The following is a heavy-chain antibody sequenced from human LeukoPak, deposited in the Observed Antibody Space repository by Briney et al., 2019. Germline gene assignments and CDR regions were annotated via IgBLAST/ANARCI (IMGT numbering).Heavy chain of an antibody. V-gene: IGHV3-30*03. CDR1: GFTFSSYG. J-gene: IGHJ4*02. CDR2: ISYDGSNK. Sequence: GGSLRLSCAASGFTFSSYGMHWVRQAPGKGLEWVAVISYDGSNKYYADSVKGRFTISRDNSKNTLYLQMNSLRAEDTAVYYCARGGRHSGPDPDYWGQGTLVTVSS. CDR3: ARGGRHSGPDPDY. D-gene: IGHD1-1*01.